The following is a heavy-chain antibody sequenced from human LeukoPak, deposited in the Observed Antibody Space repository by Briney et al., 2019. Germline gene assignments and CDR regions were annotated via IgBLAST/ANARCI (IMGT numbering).Heavy chain of an antibody. V-gene: IGHV3-30*04. CDR1: GFTFSSYA. D-gene: IGHD5-24*01. CDR2: ISYDGSNK. J-gene: IGHJ4*02. Sequence: PGRSLRLSCAASGFTFSSYAMHWVRQAPGKGLEWVAVISYDGSNKYYADSVKGRFTISRDNSKNTLYLQMNSLRAEDTAVYYCARDRAYNYVLWYFDYWGQGTLVTVSS. CDR3: ARDRAYNYVLWYFDY.